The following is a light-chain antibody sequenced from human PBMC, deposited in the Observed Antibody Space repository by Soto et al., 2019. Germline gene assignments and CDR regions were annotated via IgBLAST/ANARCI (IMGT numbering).Light chain of an antibody. CDR1: SSDIGSYNY. V-gene: IGLV2-14*03. CDR2: DVS. CDR3: SSYRTSSTPLV. Sequence: QSALTQPASVSGSPGQSITISCTGTSSDIGSYNYVSWYQQHPGKAPKLIISDVSNRPSGVSNRFSGSKSGNTASLIISGLQAEDEGDYYCSSYRTSSTPLVFGTGTQLTVL. J-gene: IGLJ1*01.